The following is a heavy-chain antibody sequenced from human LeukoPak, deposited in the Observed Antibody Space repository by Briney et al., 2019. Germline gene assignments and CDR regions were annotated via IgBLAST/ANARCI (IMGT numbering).Heavy chain of an antibody. CDR2: IYYSGST. V-gene: IGHV4-30-4*01. CDR3: ARGGDSSSWYGDY. J-gene: IGHJ4*02. CDR1: GGSISSGDYY. Sequence: SQTLSLTCTVSGGSISSGDYYWSWIRQPPGKGLEWIGYIYYSGSTYYNPSLKSRVTISVDTSKNQFSLKLSSVTAADTAVYYCARGGDSSSWYGDYWGQGTLVTVSS. D-gene: IGHD6-13*01.